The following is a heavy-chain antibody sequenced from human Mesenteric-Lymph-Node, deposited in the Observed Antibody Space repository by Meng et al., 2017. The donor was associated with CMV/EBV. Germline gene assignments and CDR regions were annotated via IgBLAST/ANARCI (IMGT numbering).Heavy chain of an antibody. CDR2: ISWNSGSI. CDR3: AKDTAGDFWSGYYRSFDY. D-gene: IGHD3-3*01. Sequence: SLKISCAASGFSFSSFAMHWVRQAPGKGLEWVSGISWNSGSIGYADSVKGRFTISRDNAKNSLYLQMNSLRAEDTALYYCAKDTAGDFWSGYYRSFDYWGQGTLVTVSS. CDR1: GFSFSSFA. V-gene: IGHV3-9*01. J-gene: IGHJ4*02.